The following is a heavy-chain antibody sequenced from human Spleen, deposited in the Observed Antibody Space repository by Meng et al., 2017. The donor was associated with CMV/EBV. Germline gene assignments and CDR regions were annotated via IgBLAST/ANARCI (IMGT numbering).Heavy chain of an antibody. CDR1: GGTFSSYA. Sequence: VQLVQSGAEVKKPGSSVKVPCKASGGTFSSYAISWVRQAPGQGLEWMGGIIPIFGTANYAQKFQDRVTITADESTSTAYMELSSLRSEDTAVYYCARQYSYGYAPFDYWGQGTLVTVSS. D-gene: IGHD5-18*01. CDR3: ARQYSYGYAPFDY. V-gene: IGHV1-69*12. CDR2: IIPIFGTA. J-gene: IGHJ4*02.